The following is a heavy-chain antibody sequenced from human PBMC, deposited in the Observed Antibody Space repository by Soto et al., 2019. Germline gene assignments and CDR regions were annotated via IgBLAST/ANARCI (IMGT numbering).Heavy chain of an antibody. D-gene: IGHD3-10*01. J-gene: IGHJ6*02. V-gene: IGHV4-31*03. CDR3: ARGGSNYYGMDV. CDR2: IYYSGST. Sequence: LSLTCTVSGGSISSGGYYWSWIRQHPGKGLEWIGYIYYSGSTYYNPSLKSRVTISVDTSKNQFSLKLSSVTAADTAVYYCARGGSNYYGMDVWGQGTTVTVSS. CDR1: GGSISSGGYY.